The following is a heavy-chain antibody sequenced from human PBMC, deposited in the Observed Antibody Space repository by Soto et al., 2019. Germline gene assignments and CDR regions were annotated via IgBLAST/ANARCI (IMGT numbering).Heavy chain of an antibody. Sequence: EVQLVESGGGLVKPGGSLRLSCAASGFTFSSYSMNWVRHAPGKGLGWVPSISRSSSYIYYADSVKGRFTISRDNAKNSLYLQMNSLTAEDTAVYYCARDQQLEWLLSGDKRYYFDYWGQGTLVTVSS. V-gene: IGHV3-21*01. CDR1: GFTFSSYS. CDR2: ISRSSSYI. J-gene: IGHJ4*02. D-gene: IGHD3-3*01. CDR3: ARDQQLEWLLSGDKRYYFDY.